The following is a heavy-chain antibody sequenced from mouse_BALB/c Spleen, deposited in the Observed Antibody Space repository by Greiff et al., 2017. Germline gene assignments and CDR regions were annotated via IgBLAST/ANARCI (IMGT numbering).Heavy chain of an antibody. CDR3: ARHRGSSFYAMDY. Sequence: EVKVVESGGGLVKPGGSLKLSCAASGFAFSSYDMSWVRQTPEKRLEWVAYISSGGGSTYYPDTVKGRFTISRDNAKNTLYLQMSSLKSEDTAMYYCARHRGSSFYAMDYWGQGTSVTVSS. D-gene: IGHD1-2*01. V-gene: IGHV5-12-1*01. J-gene: IGHJ4*01. CDR1: GFAFSSYD. CDR2: ISSGGGST.